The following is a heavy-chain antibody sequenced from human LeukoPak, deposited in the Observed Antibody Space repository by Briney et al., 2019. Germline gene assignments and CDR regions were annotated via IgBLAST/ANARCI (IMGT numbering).Heavy chain of an antibody. V-gene: IGHV1-18*01. D-gene: IGHD3-3*01. CDR2: ISAYNGNT. J-gene: IGHJ4*02. CDR1: GYTFTGYA. CDR3: ARVEDYDFWSGYSAIDY. Sequence: ASVKVSCKASGYTFTGYAMHWVRQAPGQRLEWMGWISAYNGNTNYAQKLQGRVTMTTDTSTSTAYMELRSLRSDDTAVYYCARVEDYDFWSGYSAIDYWGQGTLVTVSS.